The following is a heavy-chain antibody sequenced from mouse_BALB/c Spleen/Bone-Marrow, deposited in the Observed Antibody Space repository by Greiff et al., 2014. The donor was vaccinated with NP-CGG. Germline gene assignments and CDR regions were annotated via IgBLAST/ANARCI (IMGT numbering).Heavy chain of an antibody. D-gene: IGHD1-2*01. V-gene: IGHV2-9*02. J-gene: IGHJ4*01. Sequence: VQLVESGPGLVAPSQSLSITCTVSGFSLTNYGLHWVRQPPGKGLEWLGVIWADGSTNYNSALMSRLSISKDNSKSQVFFKMNSLQTDDTAMYYCARITTATGAMDYWGQGTSVTVSS. CDR3: ARITTATGAMDY. CDR1: GFSLTNYG. CDR2: IWADGST.